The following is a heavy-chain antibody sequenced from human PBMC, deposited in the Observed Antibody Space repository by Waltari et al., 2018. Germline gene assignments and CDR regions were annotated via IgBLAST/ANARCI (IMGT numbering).Heavy chain of an antibody. V-gene: IGHV4-4*02. CDR1: GDSMRSTDW. CDR3: ARDRGRGIYLDS. Sequence: QLQLQESGPGLVKPSGTLSLPCAVSGDSMRSTDWWSWVRQSPGKGLEWIGKVQRSGRTNYNPSVASRVTISIDTSTNHFSLKVTSATAADTAVYFRARDRGRGIYLDSWGQGTLVTVSP. J-gene: IGHJ4*02. D-gene: IGHD1-1*01. CDR2: VQRSGRT.